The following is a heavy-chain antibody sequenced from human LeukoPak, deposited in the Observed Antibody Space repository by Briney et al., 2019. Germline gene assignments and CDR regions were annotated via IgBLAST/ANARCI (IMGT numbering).Heavy chain of an antibody. V-gene: IGHV4-59*01. CDR2: IYYSGST. J-gene: IGHJ4*02. CDR3: ARSSGTYRSFDY. Sequence: SETLSLTCTVSGGSISSYYWSWIRQPPGKGLEWIGYIYYSGSTDYNPSLKSRVTISVDTSNNQFSLKVSSVTAADTAVYYCARSSGTYRSFDYWGQGTLVTVSS. D-gene: IGHD1-26*01. CDR1: GGSISSYY.